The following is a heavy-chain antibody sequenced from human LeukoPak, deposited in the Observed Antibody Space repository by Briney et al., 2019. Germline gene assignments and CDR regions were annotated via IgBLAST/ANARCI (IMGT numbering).Heavy chain of an antibody. D-gene: IGHD3-10*01. CDR3: ARRYFLSGNYYTDY. CDR2: INPNSGGT. J-gene: IGHJ4*02. V-gene: IGHV1-2*02. CDR1: GYTFTGYY. Sequence: ASVKVSCKASGYTFTGYYMHWVRQAPGQGLEWMGWINPNSGGTNYAQNFQGRVTMTRDTSINTAYMEVSPLRSDDTAVYYCARRYFLSGNYYTDYWGQGTLVTVSS.